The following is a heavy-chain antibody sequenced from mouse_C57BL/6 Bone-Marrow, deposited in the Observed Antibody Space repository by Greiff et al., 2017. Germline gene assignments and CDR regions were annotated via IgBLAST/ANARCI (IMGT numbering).Heavy chain of an antibody. V-gene: IGHV1-55*01. CDR2: IYPGSGST. Sequence: VQLQQSGAELVKPGASVKMSCKASGYTFTSYWITWVKQRPGQGLEWIGDIYPGSGSTNYNEKFKSKATLTVDTSSSTAYMQLSSLTSEDSAVYYWARPYDSNYWYFDVWGTGTTVTVSS. J-gene: IGHJ1*03. CDR3: ARPYDSNYWYFDV. CDR1: GYTFTSYW. D-gene: IGHD2-5*01.